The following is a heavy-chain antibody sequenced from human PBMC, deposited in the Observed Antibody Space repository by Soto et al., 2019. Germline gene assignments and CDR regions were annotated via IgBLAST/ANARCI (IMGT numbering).Heavy chain of an antibody. D-gene: IGHD1-1*01. CDR3: VRWGYGSNTLEF. J-gene: IGHJ4*03. CDR2: ITPNSGDT. V-gene: IGHV1-2*06. CDR1: GYIFTGYF. Sequence: QVQLLQSGAEVKKAGASVKVSCKASGYIFTGYFIHWVRQTPGQGLKWVGRITPNSGDTKYGQTFQVRVTLTRDTSTSTAYMELSGLRSDDTALYYCVRWGYGSNTLEFWGQGTLVTVSS.